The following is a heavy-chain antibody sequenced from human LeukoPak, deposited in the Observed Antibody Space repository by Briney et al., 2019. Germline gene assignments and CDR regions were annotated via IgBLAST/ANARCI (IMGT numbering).Heavy chain of an antibody. CDR2: IRYDGSNK. D-gene: IGHD1-26*01. Sequence: GGSLRLSCAASGFTFSSYGMHWVRQAPGKGLEWVAFIRYDGSNKYYADSVKGRFTISRDNSKNTLYLQMNSLRAEDTAVYYCASLASEWELPEVDYWGLGTLVTVSS. V-gene: IGHV3-30*02. J-gene: IGHJ4*02. CDR3: ASLASEWELPEVDY. CDR1: GFTFSSYG.